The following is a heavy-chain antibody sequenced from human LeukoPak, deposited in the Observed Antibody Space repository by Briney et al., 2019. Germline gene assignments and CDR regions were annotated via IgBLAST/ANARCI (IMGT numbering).Heavy chain of an antibody. J-gene: IGHJ5*02. V-gene: IGHV4-39*07. CDR1: GGSISSSSYY. CDR2: IYYSGST. D-gene: IGHD3-10*01. CDR3: ARDFGGSGSSKWFDP. Sequence: SETLSLTCTVPGGSISSSSYYWGWIRQPPGKGLEWIGSIYYSGSTYYNPSLKSRAIISVDTSKNQFSLKLSSVTAADTAVYYCARDFGGSGSSKWFDPWGQGTLVTVSS.